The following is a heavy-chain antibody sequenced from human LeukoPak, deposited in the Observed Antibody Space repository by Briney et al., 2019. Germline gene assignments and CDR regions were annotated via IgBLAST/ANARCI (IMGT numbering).Heavy chain of an antibody. Sequence: GGSLRLSCAASGFTFSSYTMNWVRQAPGKGLEWVSSISSSSSNIYYADSVQGRFTISRDNSKSTLCLQMNSLRAEDTAVYYCAKQLGYCSDGSCYFPYWGQGTLVTVSS. CDR1: GFTFSSYT. D-gene: IGHD2-15*01. J-gene: IGHJ4*02. CDR2: ISSSSSNI. CDR3: AKQLGYCSDGSCYFPY. V-gene: IGHV3-21*04.